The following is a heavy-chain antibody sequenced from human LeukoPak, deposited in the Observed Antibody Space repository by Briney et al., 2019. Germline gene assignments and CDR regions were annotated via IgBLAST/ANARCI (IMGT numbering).Heavy chain of an antibody. V-gene: IGHV3-30*02. J-gene: IGHJ5*02. D-gene: IGHD2-2*03. CDR2: IRYDGSNK. Sequence: GGSLRLSCVASGFTFSSYGMHWVRQAPGKGLEWVAFIRYDGSNKYYADSVKGRFTISRDNSKNTLYLQMDSLRAEDTAVYYCAKNWLDGFDPWGQGTLVTVSS. CDR3: AKNWLDGFDP. CDR1: GFTFSSYG.